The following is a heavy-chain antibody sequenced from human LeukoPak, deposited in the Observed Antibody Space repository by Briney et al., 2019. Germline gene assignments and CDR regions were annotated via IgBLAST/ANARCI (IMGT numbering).Heavy chain of an antibody. Sequence: GASGKVSCKASGHTFTSYGISWVRQAPGQGLEWMGIINPSGGSTSYAQKFQGRVTMTRDMSTSTVYMELSSLRSDDTAVYYCARGGLRVMVYRLYYMDVWGKGTTVTVSS. CDR2: INPSGGST. D-gene: IGHD2-8*01. CDR1: GHTFTSYG. CDR3: ARGGLRVMVYRLYYMDV. J-gene: IGHJ6*03. V-gene: IGHV1-46*01.